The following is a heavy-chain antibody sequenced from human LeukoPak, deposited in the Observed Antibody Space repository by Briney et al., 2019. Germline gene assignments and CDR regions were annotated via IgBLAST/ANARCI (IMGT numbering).Heavy chain of an antibody. CDR1: GFTFDDYG. V-gene: IGHV3-20*04. Sequence: GGSLRLSCAASGFTFDDYGMSWVRQAPGKGLEWVSGINWNGGSTGYADSVKGRFTISRDNAKNSLYLQMNSLRAEDTALYYCARGKIGYYYGDYDGYWGQGTLVTVSS. D-gene: IGHD4-17*01. CDR2: INWNGGST. CDR3: ARGKIGYYYGDYDGY. J-gene: IGHJ4*02.